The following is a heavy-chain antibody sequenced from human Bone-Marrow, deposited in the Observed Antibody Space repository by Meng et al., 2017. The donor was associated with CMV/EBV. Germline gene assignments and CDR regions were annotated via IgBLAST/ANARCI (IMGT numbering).Heavy chain of an antibody. CDR2: ISGSGGST. V-gene: IGHV3-23*01. D-gene: IGHD3-22*01. CDR1: GFTFDDYG. Sequence: GESLKISCAATGFTFDDYGMSWVRQAPGKGLEWVSAISGSGGSTYYADSVKGRFTISRDNSKNTLYLQMNSLRAEDTAVYYCAKDLGYDSPRGWFDPWGQGTLVTVSS. CDR3: AKDLGYDSPRGWFDP. J-gene: IGHJ5*02.